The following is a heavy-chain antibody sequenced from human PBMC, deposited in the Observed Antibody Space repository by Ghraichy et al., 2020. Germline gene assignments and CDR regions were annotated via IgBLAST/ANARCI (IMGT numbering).Heavy chain of an antibody. J-gene: IGHJ4*02. CDR3: ARGKDSSSWHHGSSGWSNSGYYFDY. D-gene: IGHD6-19*01. Sequence: SQTLSLTCAVYGGSFSGYYWSWIRQPPGKGLEWIGEINHSGSTNYNPSLKSRVTISVDTSKNQFSLKLSSVTAADTAVYYCARGKDSSSWHHGSSGWSNSGYYFDYWGQGTLVTVSS. CDR2: INHSGST. CDR1: GGSFSGYY. V-gene: IGHV4-34*01.